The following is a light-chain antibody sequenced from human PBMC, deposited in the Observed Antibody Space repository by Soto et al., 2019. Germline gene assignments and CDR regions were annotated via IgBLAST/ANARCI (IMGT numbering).Light chain of an antibody. J-gene: IGKJ5*01. CDR2: AAS. V-gene: IGKV1-9*01. Sequence: DIQLTQSPSFLSASVGDRVTITCGASQGINSYLAWYQQKPGKVPKLLIYAASTLQSGVPSRFSGSGSGTEFTLTISSLQPQDFATYYCQQINSYPITFGQGTRLEIK. CDR3: QQINSYPIT. CDR1: QGINSY.